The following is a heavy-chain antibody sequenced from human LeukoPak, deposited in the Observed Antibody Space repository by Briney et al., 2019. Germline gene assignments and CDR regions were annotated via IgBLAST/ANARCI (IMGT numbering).Heavy chain of an antibody. CDR1: GYTFTSYY. CDR3: ARDIWGYCSGGSCYLFDY. J-gene: IGHJ4*02. D-gene: IGHD2-15*01. V-gene: IGHV1-46*01. CDR2: INPSGGST. Sequence: ASVKVSCKAPGYTFTSYYMHWVRQAPGQGLEWMGIINPSGGSTSYAQKFQGRVTMTRDTSTSTVYMELSSLRSEDTAVYYCARDIWGYCSGGSCYLFDYWGQGTLVTVSS.